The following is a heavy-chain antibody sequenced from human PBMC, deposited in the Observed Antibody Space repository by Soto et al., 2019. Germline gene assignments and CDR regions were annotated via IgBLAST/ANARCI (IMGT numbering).Heavy chain of an antibody. J-gene: IGHJ6*02. CDR2: INHSGNT. CDR1: GGSFSGYY. V-gene: IGHV4-34*01. CDR3: ARSMGGRAYYYYYYGMDV. Sequence: SETLSLTCAVYGGSFSGYYWSWIRQPPGKGLEWIGEINHSGNTNYNPSLKSRVTISVDTSKNQFSLKLSSVTAADTAVYYCARSMGGRAYYYYYYGMDVWGQGTTVTVSS. D-gene: IGHD3-16*01.